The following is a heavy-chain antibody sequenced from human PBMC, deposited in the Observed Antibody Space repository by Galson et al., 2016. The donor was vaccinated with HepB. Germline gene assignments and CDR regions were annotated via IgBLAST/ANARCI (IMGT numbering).Heavy chain of an antibody. CDR2: LSRSSTYI. CDR3: ARVSSGLRGLDY. V-gene: IGHV3-11*06. J-gene: IGHJ4*02. Sequence: SLRLSCAASGFTFSDFYMSWVRQAPGKGLEWLSYLSRSSTYIKYADPVKGRFTISRDNAKNSLYLQMDSLRAEDTAVYFCARVSSGLRGLDYWGQGTLVTVSS. D-gene: IGHD5-12*01. CDR1: GFTFSDFY.